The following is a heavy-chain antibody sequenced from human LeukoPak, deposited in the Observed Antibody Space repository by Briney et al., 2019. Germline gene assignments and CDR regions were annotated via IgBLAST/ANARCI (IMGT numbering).Heavy chain of an antibody. J-gene: IGHJ4*02. CDR1: GFTFSNSA. V-gene: IGHV3-23*01. CDR3: AKDWSCDY. CDR2: ISGSGDKV. Sequence: GGSLRLSCAASGFTFSNSAMTWVRQAPGKGLEWVSAISGSGDKVHSADSVKGRFTISIDNSKNTLYQQMNSLRVEDTAIYYCAKDWSCDYWGQGTLITVSS. D-gene: IGHD1-26*01.